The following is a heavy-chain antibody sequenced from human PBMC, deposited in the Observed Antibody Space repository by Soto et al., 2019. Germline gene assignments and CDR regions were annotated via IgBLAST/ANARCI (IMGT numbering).Heavy chain of an antibody. CDR3: ARDYCSGASCYTGTDAFDV. Sequence: GESLRLSCVVSGFTFSSYEMNWVRQAPGKGLEWVSYITDRGNTKYYADSVKGRFTISRDNAKNSLYLQMNSVRAEDTAIYYCARDYCSGASCYTGTDAFDVWGQGTMVTVSS. D-gene: IGHD2-15*01. CDR2: ITDRGNTK. CDR1: GFTFSSYE. J-gene: IGHJ3*01. V-gene: IGHV3-48*03.